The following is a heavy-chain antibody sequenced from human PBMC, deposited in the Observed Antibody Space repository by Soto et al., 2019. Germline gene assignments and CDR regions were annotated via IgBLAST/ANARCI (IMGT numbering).Heavy chain of an antibody. CDR3: ARFPYEFGSGPYRKYYFVY. J-gene: IGHJ4*02. V-gene: IGHV2-70*01. Sequence: EVGKPTWRLTVKISVVGVSLKTSGMCVSWIRQPPGKALEWLALIDWDDDKYYSTSLKTRLTISEDTSKIQVVLTMTNMVPVDTATHSCARFPYEFGSGPYRKYYFVYWGQGALVTVSS. CDR2: IDWDDDK. CDR1: GVSLKTSGMC. D-gene: IGHD3-3*01.